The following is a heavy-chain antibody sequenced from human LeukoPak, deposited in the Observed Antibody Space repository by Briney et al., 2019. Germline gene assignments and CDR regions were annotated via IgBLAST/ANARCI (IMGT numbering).Heavy chain of an antibody. D-gene: IGHD3-9*01. J-gene: IGHJ6*03. CDR3: ARARRYFDWLLTTSYYYYMDV. CDR2: MNPNSGNT. Sequence: ASVKVSCKASGYTFTSYDINWVRQATGQGLEWMGWMNPNSGNTGYAQKFQGRVTMTRNTSISTAYMELSSLRSEDTAVYYCARARRYFDWLLTTSYYYYMDVWGKGTTVTISS. CDR1: GYTFTSYD. V-gene: IGHV1-8*01.